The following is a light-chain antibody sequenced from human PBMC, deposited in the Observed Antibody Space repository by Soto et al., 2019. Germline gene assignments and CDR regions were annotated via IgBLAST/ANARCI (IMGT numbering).Light chain of an antibody. Sequence: EIVLTQSPATLSLSPGERATLSCRASQSVSSYLAWYQQKPGQAPRLLIYDASNWHTGNPARFSGSGSGTDFTLTISSLEPEDFAIYYCQQRSNWPITFGQGTRLEIK. J-gene: IGKJ5*01. V-gene: IGKV3-11*01. CDR3: QQRSNWPIT. CDR2: DAS. CDR1: QSVSSY.